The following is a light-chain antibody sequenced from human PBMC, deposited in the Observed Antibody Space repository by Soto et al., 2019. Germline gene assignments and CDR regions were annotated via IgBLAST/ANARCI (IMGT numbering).Light chain of an antibody. CDR3: QQYGSSSYT. CDR2: GAS. CDR1: QSVDSSY. V-gene: IGKV3-20*01. J-gene: IGKJ2*01. Sequence: EIVVTQSPGTLSLSPGERATLSCRASQSVDSSYLAWYQQKPGQAPRLLIFGASSRATDIPDRFSGSGSGTDFTLTISRLEPEDCAVYYCQQYGSSSYTFGQGTQLQI.